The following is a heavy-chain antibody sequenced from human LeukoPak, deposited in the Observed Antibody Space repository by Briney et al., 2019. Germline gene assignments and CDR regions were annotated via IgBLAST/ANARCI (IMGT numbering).Heavy chain of an antibody. CDR1: GFTFSNYW. J-gene: IGHJ6*04. D-gene: IGHD3-10*02. CDR2: IKEDGSEK. Sequence: GGSLRLSCAASGFTFSNYWMSWVRQAPGKGLEWVANIKEDGSEKNYVDSVKGRFTISRDNAKSSVYLQMNSLRAEDTAVYYCAELGITMIGGVWGKGTTVTISS. CDR3: AELGITMIGGV. V-gene: IGHV3-7*01.